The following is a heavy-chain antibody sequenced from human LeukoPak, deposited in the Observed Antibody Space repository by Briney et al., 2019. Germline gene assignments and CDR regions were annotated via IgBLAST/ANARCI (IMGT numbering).Heavy chain of an antibody. J-gene: IGHJ4*02. D-gene: IGHD5-24*01. CDR3: AREWMATSERGDYYFDY. Sequence: GGSLRLSCAASGFTVSSNYMSWVRQAPGKGLEWVSVIYSGGSTYYADSVKGRFTIFRDSSKNTLYLQMNSLRAEDTAVYYCAREWMATSERGDYYFDYWGQGTLVNVS. CDR1: GFTVSSNY. CDR2: IYSGGST. V-gene: IGHV3-53*01.